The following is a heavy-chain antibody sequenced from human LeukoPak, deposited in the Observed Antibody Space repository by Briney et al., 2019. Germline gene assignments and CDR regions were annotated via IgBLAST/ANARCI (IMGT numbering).Heavy chain of an antibody. J-gene: IGHJ3*02. D-gene: IGHD2-2*01. CDR1: GFTFSSYA. V-gene: IGHV3-23*01. CDR3: AKDYRYCTSTSCYVDDASDI. Sequence: GGSLRLSCAASGFTFSSYAMNWVRQAPGKGLEWVSAISDSGVSTYYADSVKGRFTISRDNSQNTLYLQMSSLRAEATAVHYCAKDYRYCTSTSCYVDDASDIWGQGTMVTLSS. CDR2: ISDSGVST.